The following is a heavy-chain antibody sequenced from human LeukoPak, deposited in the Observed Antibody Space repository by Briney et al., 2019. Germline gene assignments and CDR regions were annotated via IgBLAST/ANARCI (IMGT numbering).Heavy chain of an antibody. Sequence: ASVKFSCRASGYTFTSYDINWVRQATGQGLEWMGWMNPSGGNTGYAQKFQGRVTITRNTAISTAYMELSSLRSEDTAIYCCARGGDYPSWGNCSSSSCPPTSYYMDVWGKGTTVTVSS. V-gene: IGHV1-8*03. D-gene: IGHD2-2*01. J-gene: IGHJ6*03. CDR3: ARGGDYPSWGNCSSSSCPPTSYYMDV. CDR1: GYTFTSYD. CDR2: MNPSGGNT.